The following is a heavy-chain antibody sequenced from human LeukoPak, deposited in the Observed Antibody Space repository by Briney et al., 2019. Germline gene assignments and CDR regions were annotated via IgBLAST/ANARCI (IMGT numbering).Heavy chain of an antibody. Sequence: ASVTVSCKASGYTFTDYYMHWVRQAPGQGREWMGWINPNRGGTNYAQKFQGRVTITRDTSISTAYMELSRLRSDDTAVYYCARAIGYCSSTSCSPIGYYYYGMDVWGQGTTVTVSS. CDR2: INPNRGGT. CDR3: ARAIGYCSSTSCSPIGYYYYGMDV. D-gene: IGHD2-2*01. V-gene: IGHV1-2*02. J-gene: IGHJ6*02. CDR1: GYTFTDYY.